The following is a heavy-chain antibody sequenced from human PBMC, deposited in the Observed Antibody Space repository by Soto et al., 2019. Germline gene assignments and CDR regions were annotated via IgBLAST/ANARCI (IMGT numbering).Heavy chain of an antibody. CDR2: ISGTGDSS. V-gene: IGHV3-23*01. D-gene: IGHD3-10*01. J-gene: IGHJ4*02. Sequence: EVQLLESGGGLVQPGGSLRLSCAASGFTFGSYAMSWVRQAPGKGLEWVSLISGTGDSSEYANSVKGRFTISRDCSKTAVFLQMNSLRAEDTAVYVCAKDNGNYGSGSFSHWGQGTLVTVSS. CDR1: GFTFGSYA. CDR3: AKDNGNYGSGSFSH.